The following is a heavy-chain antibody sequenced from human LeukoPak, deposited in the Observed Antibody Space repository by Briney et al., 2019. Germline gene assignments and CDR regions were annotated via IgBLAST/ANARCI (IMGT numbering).Heavy chain of an antibody. V-gene: IGHV3-23*01. CDR1: GFTFSTYW. CDR3: AKVGYYYDSSGLDY. CDR2: ISGSGGST. Sequence: GGSLRLSCAASGFTFSTYWMAWVRQAPGKGLEWVSAISGSGGSTYYADSVKGRFTISRDNSKNTLYLQMNSLRAEDTAVYYCAKVGYYYDSSGLDYWGQGTLVTVSS. J-gene: IGHJ4*02. D-gene: IGHD3-22*01.